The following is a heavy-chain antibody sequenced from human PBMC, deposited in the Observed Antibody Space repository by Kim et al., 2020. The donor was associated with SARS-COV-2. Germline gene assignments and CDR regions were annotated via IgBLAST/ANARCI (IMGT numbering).Heavy chain of an antibody. CDR1: GGSISSYY. V-gene: IGHV4-59*08. CDR2: IYYSGST. D-gene: IGHD5-12*01. Sequence: SETLSLTCTVSGGSISSYYWSWIRQPPGKGLEWIGYIYYSGSTNYNPSLKSRVTISVDTSKNQFSLKLSSVTAADTAVYYCARGRDGYDVWDYWGQGTLVTVSS. J-gene: IGHJ4*02. CDR3: ARGRDGYDVWDY.